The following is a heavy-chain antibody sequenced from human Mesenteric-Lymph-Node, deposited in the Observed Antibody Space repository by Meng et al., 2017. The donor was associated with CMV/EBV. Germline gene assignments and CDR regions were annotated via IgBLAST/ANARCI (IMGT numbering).Heavy chain of an antibody. D-gene: IGHD3-3*01. J-gene: IGHJ4*02. V-gene: IGHV5-51*01. CDR1: GYSFTSYW. CDR2: IYPGDSDT. Sequence: GYSFTSYWIGWVRQMPGKGLEWMGIIYPGDSDTRYSPSFQGQVTISADKSISTAYLQWSSLKASDTAMYYCARQGFWSDYYTWGFDYWGQGTLVTVS. CDR3: ARQGFWSDYYTWGFDY.